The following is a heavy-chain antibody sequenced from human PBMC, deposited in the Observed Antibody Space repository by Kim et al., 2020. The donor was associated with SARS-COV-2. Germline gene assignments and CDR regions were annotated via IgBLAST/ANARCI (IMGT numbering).Heavy chain of an antibody. CDR1: GGTFSSYA. Sequence: SVKVSCKASGGTFSSYAISWVRQAPGQGLEWMGGIIPIFGTANYAQKFQGRVTITADESTSTAYMELSSLRSEDTAVYYCARGEWLRYNWFDPWGQGTLVTVSS. CDR2: IIPIFGTA. J-gene: IGHJ5*02. D-gene: IGHD5-12*01. CDR3: ARGEWLRYNWFDP. V-gene: IGHV1-69*13.